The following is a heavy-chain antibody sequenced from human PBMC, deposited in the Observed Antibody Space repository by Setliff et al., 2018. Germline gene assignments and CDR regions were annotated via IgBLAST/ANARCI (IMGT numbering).Heavy chain of an antibody. V-gene: IGHV4-4*02. Sequence: SETLSLTCAVSGDSISNDYWWSWVRQPPERELEWIGEINQSGTTNYNPPLKGRATISVDNSKNQSSLNLSSVTAADTAVYYCARGVTGYNFWSGDRYYMDVWGKGTTVTVSS. CDR2: INQSGTT. J-gene: IGHJ6*03. CDR1: GDSISNDYW. CDR3: ARGVTGYNFWSGDRYYMDV. D-gene: IGHD3-3*01.